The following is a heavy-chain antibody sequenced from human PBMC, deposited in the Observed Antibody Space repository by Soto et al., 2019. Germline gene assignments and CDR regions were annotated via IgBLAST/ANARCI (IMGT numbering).Heavy chain of an antibody. CDR3: VRYTVPGRSGYYCSGMDV. J-gene: IGHJ6*04. D-gene: IGHD4-4*01. V-gene: IGHV1-69*14. CDR1: GGTFSSYA. Sequence: QVQLVQSGAEVKKPGSSVKVSCKASGGTFSSYAISWVRQAPGQGLEWMGGIIPIFGTANYAQKFQGRVTITEDKARDTASRELGALRSEDAAVYCLVRYTVPGRSGYYCSGMDVWRKGPTVPVPS. CDR2: IIPIFGTA.